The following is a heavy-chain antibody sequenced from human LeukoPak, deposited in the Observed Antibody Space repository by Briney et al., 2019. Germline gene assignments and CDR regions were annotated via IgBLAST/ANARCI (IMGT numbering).Heavy chain of an antibody. CDR3: GRGRAY. CDR2: ISSDSTTI. CDR1: GFTFSSYS. Sequence: GGSLRLSCAASGFTFSSYSMNWVRQAPGKGLEWVSYISSDSTTIYYADSAKGRFTISRDNAKNSLYLQMNSLRDEDTAVYYCGRGRAYWGQGTLVSVSS. J-gene: IGHJ4*02. V-gene: IGHV3-48*02.